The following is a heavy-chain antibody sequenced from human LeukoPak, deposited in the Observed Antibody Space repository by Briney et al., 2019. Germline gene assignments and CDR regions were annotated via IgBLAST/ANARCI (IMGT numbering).Heavy chain of an antibody. CDR1: GFTFSSYS. J-gene: IGHJ4*02. V-gene: IGHV3-21*01. Sequence: GGSLRLSCAASGFTFSSYSMNWVRQAPGKGLEWVSSISSSSSYIYYADSVKGRFTISRDNAKNSLYLQMNSLRAEDTAVYYCARDVLWFGESTFNYWGQGTPVTVSS. CDR2: ISSSSSYI. CDR3: ARDVLWFGESTFNY. D-gene: IGHD3-10*01.